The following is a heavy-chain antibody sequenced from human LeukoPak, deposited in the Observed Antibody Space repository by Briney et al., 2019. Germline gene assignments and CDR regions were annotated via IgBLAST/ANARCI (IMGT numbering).Heavy chain of an antibody. Sequence: ASVTVSFKASGYTFTIYGISWVRQAPGQGLEWMGWISAYNGNTNYAQKLQGRVTMTTDTSTSTAYMGLRSLRSDDTAVYYCARVPRGELIDYWGQGTLVTVSS. CDR3: ARVPRGELIDY. CDR2: ISAYNGNT. CDR1: GYTFTIYG. D-gene: IGHD1-7*01. J-gene: IGHJ4*02. V-gene: IGHV1-18*01.